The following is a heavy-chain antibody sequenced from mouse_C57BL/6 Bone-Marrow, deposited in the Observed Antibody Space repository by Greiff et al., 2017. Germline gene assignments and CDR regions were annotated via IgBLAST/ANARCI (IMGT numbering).Heavy chain of an antibody. CDR1: GFNIKDDY. CDR3: TPFYYGNYGYAMDY. V-gene: IGHV14-4*01. J-gene: IGHJ4*01. CDR2: IDPENGDT. D-gene: IGHD2-1*01. Sequence: VQLQQSGAELVRPGASVKLSCTAPGFNIKDDYMHWVKQRPEQGLEWIGWIDPENGDTEYASKFQGKATITADTSSNTAYLQLSSLTSEDTAVYYCTPFYYGNYGYAMDYWGQGTSVTVSS.